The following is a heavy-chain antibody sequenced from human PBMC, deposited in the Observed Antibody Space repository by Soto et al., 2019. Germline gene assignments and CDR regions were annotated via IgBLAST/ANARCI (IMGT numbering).Heavy chain of an antibody. J-gene: IGHJ6*02. CDR3: ATATVVNYYYYYGMDG. CDR1: GYTFTSYG. Sequence: ASVKVSCKASGYTFTSYGINWVRQATGQGLEWMGWMNPNSGNTGYAQKFQGRVTMTRNTSISTAYMELSSLRSEDTAVYYCATATVVNYYYYYGMDGWGQGTTVTVSS. V-gene: IGHV1-8*01. D-gene: IGHD4-17*01. CDR2: MNPNSGNT.